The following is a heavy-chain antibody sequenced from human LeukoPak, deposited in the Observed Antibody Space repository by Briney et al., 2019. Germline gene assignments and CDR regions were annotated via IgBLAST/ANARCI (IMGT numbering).Heavy chain of an antibody. CDR1: GGSFSGYY. D-gene: IGHD3-22*01. CDR3: ARAPSPYYYDSSGGDY. CDR2: INHSGST. Sequence: SETLSLTCAVYGGSFSGYYWSWIRQPLGKGLEWIGEINHSGSTNYNPSLKSRVTISVDTSKNQFSLKLSSVTAADTAAYYCARAPSPYYYDSSGGDYWGQGTLVTVSS. J-gene: IGHJ4*02. V-gene: IGHV4-34*01.